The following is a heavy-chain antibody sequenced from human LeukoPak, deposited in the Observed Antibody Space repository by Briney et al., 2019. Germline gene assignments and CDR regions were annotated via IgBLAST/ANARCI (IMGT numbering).Heavy chain of an antibody. CDR3: ARASGSFDY. J-gene: IGHJ4*02. D-gene: IGHD1-26*01. Sequence: GGSLRLSCAASGFIFSVYGMHWVRRSPGKGLEWVAVIWNDGSNKYYADSVKGRFTISRDNSKNTLFLQMTSLRAEDTAVYYCARASGSFDYWGQGTLVTVSS. CDR2: IWNDGSNK. CDR1: GFIFSVYG. V-gene: IGHV3-33*01.